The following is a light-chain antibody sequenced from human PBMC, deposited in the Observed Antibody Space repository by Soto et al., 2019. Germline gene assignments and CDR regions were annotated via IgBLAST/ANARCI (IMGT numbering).Light chain of an antibody. Sequence: DIQMTQSPSTLSASVGDRVTITCRASQSISSWLAWYQQKPGKAPKLLIYDASSLESGVPSRFSGSGSGTEFTLTISSLQPDDFATYYCQKYNSYSKTCGQGTKVDIK. CDR1: QSISSW. CDR2: DAS. V-gene: IGKV1-5*01. J-gene: IGKJ1*01. CDR3: QKYNSYSKT.